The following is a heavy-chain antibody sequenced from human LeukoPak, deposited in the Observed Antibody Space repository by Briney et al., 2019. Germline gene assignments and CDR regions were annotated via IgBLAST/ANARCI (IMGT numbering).Heavy chain of an antibody. V-gene: IGHV3-72*01. J-gene: IGHJ3*02. Sequence: GGSLRLSCAASGFTFSDYYMDWVRQAPGKGLEWVGRIRSKVRSYSTEYAASVKDRFTISRDDSKNSVHLQMNSLKTEDTAVYYCARRSERYYGSDIWGQGTVVTVSS. CDR3: ARRSERYYGSDI. CDR1: GFTFSDYY. CDR2: IRSKVRSYST. D-gene: IGHD1-1*01.